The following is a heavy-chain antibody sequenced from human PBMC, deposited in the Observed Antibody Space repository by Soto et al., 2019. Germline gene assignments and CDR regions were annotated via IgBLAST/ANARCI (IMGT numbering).Heavy chain of an antibody. CDR3: ASLRYSSSADY. CDR2: INSDGSST. V-gene: IGHV3-74*01. J-gene: IGHJ4*02. D-gene: IGHD6-6*01. Sequence: GGSLRLSCAASGFTFSSYWMHWVRQAPGKGLVWVSRINSDGSSTSYADSVKGRFTISRDNAKNTLYLQMNSLRAEDTAVYYCASLRYSSSADYWGQGTLVTVSS. CDR1: GFTFSSYW.